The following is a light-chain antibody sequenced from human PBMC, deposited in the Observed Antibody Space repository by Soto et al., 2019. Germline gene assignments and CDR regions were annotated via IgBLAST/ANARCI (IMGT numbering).Light chain of an antibody. CDR3: QQYNSFSYT. CDR1: QGIGNW. CDR2: KAS. J-gene: IGKJ2*01. Sequence: DIQMTQSPSTLSASVGDRVTITCRASQGIGNWLAWYQQKPGKAPKLLIYKASSLQSGVPSRFSGDGSGTEFTLTISSLQPDDFATYYCQQYNSFSYTFGQGTKLEIK. V-gene: IGKV1-5*03.